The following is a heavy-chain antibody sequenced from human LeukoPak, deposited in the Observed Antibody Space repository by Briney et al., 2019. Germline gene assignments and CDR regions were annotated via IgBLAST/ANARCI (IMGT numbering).Heavy chain of an antibody. J-gene: IGHJ4*02. Sequence: GGSLRLSCTASGFTFSRYAMSWVRQAPGKGLDWVSAIRGTGGSTYYADSVKGRFTISRDNSKNTLYLQMNSLRAEDTAVYYCAKPSFRGVIPYFDYWGQGTLVTVSS. V-gene: IGHV3-23*01. CDR1: GFTFSRYA. CDR2: IRGTGGST. CDR3: AKPSFRGVIPYFDY. D-gene: IGHD3-10*01.